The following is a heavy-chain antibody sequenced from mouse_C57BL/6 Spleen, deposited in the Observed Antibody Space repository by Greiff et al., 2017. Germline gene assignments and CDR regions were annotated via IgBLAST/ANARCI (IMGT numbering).Heavy chain of an antibody. V-gene: IGHV1-82*01. CDR3: ARDVNDGYDWYFDV. J-gene: IGHJ1*03. CDR1: GHAFSSSW. CDR2: IYPGDGDP. D-gene: IGHD2-3*01. Sequence: VQLQQSGPELVKPGASVKISCKASGHAFSSSWMNWVKQRPGKGLEWIGRIYPGDGDPNYNGKFKGKATLTADKSSSTSYMQLSSLTSEYTAVYFGARDVNDGYDWYFDVWGTGTTVTVSS.